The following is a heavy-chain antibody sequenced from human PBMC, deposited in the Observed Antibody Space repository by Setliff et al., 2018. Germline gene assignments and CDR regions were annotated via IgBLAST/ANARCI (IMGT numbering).Heavy chain of an antibody. CDR2: IYPGDSDT. CDR1: GYRFTNYW. V-gene: IGHV5-51*01. J-gene: IGHJ4*02. D-gene: IGHD3-16*01. Sequence: GESLKISCKGSGYRFTNYWIGWVRQMPGKGLEWMGIIYPGDSDTRYNPSFQGQVTISADKSISTAYLQWSRLKASDTAIYYCAIIDDAIMDLDFWGQGTLVTVSS. CDR3: AIIDDAIMDLDF.